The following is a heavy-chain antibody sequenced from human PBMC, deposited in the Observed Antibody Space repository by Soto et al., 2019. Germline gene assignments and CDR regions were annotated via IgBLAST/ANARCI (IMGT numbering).Heavy chain of an antibody. CDR2: IYHSGST. D-gene: IGHD5-18*01. J-gene: IGHJ4*02. Sequence: NPSETLSLTXAVSGGSISSSNWWSWVRQPPGKGLEWIGEIYHSGSTNYNPSLKSRVTISVDKSKNQFSLKLSSVTAADTAVYYCARVRQLWPGGYFDYWGQGTLVTVSS. V-gene: IGHV4-4*02. CDR3: ARVRQLWPGGYFDY. CDR1: GGSISSSNW.